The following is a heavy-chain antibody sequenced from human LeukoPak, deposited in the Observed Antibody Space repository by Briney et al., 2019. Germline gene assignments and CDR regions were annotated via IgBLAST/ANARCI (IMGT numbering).Heavy chain of an antibody. CDR3: ARAAKYYYDSSGVINDFDY. CDR2: ISAYNGNT. Sequence: GASVKVSCKASGYTFTSYGISWVRQAPGQGLEWMGWISAYNGNTNYAQKLQGRVTMTTDTSTSTAYMELRSLRSDDTAVYYCARAAKYYYDSSGVINDFDYWGQGTLVTVSS. J-gene: IGHJ4*02. D-gene: IGHD3-22*01. V-gene: IGHV1-18*01. CDR1: GYTFTSYG.